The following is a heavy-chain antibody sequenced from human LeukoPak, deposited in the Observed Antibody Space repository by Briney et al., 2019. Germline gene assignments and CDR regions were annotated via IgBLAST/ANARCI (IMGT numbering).Heavy chain of an antibody. CDR3: ARASSSWYDAFDI. CDR2: IYHSGST. V-gene: IGHV4-30-2*01. CDR1: GGSISSGGYY. J-gene: IGHJ3*02. Sequence: SETLSLTCTVSGGSISSGGYYWSWIRQPPGKGLEWIGYIYHSGSTYYNPSLKSRVTISVDRSKNQFSLKLSSVTAADTAVYYCARASSSWYDAFDIWGQGTMVTVSS. D-gene: IGHD6-13*01.